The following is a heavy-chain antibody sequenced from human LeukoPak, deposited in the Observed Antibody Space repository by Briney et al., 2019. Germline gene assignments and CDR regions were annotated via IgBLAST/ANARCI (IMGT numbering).Heavy chain of an antibody. CDR2: IYYSGST. CDR1: GGSFSGYY. Sequence: SETLSLTCAVYGGSFSGYYWGWIRQPPGKGLEWIGSIYYSGSTYYNPSLKSRVTISVDTSKNQFSLKLSSVTAADTAVYYCARQSYDFWSGSTLNWFDPWGQGTLVTVSS. D-gene: IGHD3-3*01. V-gene: IGHV4-39*01. CDR3: ARQSYDFWSGSTLNWFDP. J-gene: IGHJ5*02.